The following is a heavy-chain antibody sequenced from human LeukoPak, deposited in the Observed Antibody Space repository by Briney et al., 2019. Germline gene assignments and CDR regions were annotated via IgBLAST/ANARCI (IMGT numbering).Heavy chain of an antibody. D-gene: IGHD3-10*01. CDR2: MNPNSGNT. CDR3: ARALYGSGSYYWYYYYMDV. J-gene: IGHJ6*03. Sequence: ASVKVSCKASGYTFTSYDINWVRQATGQGLEWMGWMNPNSGNTGYAQKFQGRVTITRNTSISTAYMELSSLRSEDTAVYYCARALYGSGSYYWYYYYMDVWGKGTTVTISS. V-gene: IGHV1-8*03. CDR1: GYTFTSYD.